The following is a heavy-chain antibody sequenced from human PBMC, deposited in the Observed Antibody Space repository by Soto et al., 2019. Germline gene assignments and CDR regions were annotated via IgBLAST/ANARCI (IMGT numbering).Heavy chain of an antibody. V-gene: IGHV1-18*01. Sequence: ASVKVSCKASGYTFTSYGISWVRQAPGQGLEWMGWISAYNGNTNYAQKLQGRVTMTTDTSTSTAYMELRSLRSDDTAVYYCARAEVPVAYYDYYYYMDVWGKGTTVTVSS. CDR1: GYTFTSYG. D-gene: IGHD2-2*01. CDR3: ARAEVPVAYYDYYYYMDV. J-gene: IGHJ6*03. CDR2: ISAYNGNT.